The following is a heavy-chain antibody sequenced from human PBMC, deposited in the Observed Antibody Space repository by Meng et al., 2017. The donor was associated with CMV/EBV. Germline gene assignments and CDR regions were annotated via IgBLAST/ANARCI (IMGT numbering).Heavy chain of an antibody. CDR3: ARGTEDYDFWLDY. CDR1: GGTFSSYT. Sequence: SVKVSCKASGGTFSSYTISWVRQAPGQGLEWMGRIIPILGIANYAQKFQGRVTITADKSTSTAYMELSSLRSEDTAVYYCARGTEDYDFWLDYWGQGTLVTVSS. V-gene: IGHV1-69*02. CDR2: IIPILGIA. D-gene: IGHD3-3*01. J-gene: IGHJ4*02.